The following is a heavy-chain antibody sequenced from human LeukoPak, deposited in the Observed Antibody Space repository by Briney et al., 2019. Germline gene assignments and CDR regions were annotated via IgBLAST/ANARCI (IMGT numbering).Heavy chain of an antibody. V-gene: IGHV3-21*01. D-gene: IGHD2-15*01. J-gene: IGHJ4*02. CDR3: ARAIYCSGGSCYSMGLNVGHD. CDR1: GFTFSSYS. CDR2: ISSSSSYI. Sequence: GGSLRLSCAASGFTFSSYSMNWVRQAPGKGLEWVSSISSSSSYIYYADSVKGRFTISRDNAKNSLYLQMNSLRAEDTAVYYCARAIYCSGGSCYSMGLNVGHDWGQGTLVTVSS.